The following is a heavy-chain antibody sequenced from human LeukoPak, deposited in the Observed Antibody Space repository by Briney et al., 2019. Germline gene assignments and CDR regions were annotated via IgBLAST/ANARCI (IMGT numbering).Heavy chain of an antibody. V-gene: IGHV3-30*03. CDR3: ARLYSSSWYVSGWFDP. D-gene: IGHD6-13*01. CDR2: ISYDGSNK. J-gene: IGHJ5*02. CDR1: GFTFSSYG. Sequence: PGGSLRLSCAASGFTFSSYGMHWVRQAPGKGLEWVAVISYDGSNKYYADSVKGRFTISRDNSKNTLYLQMNSLRAEDTAVYYCARLYSSSWYVSGWFDPWGQGTLVTVSS.